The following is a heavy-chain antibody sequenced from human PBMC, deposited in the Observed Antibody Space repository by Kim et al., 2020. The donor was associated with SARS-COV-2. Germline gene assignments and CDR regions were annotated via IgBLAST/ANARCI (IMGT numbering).Heavy chain of an antibody. CDR3: ARLTRGGYYTLDY. D-gene: IGHD3-3*01. CDR2: IYYSGST. CDR1: GGSISSSSYY. V-gene: IGHV4-39*01. Sequence: SETLSLTCTVSGGSISSSSYYWGWIRQPQGKGLEWIGSIYYSGSTYYNPSLKSRVTISVDTSKNQFSLKLSSVTAADTAVYYCARLTRGGYYTLDYWGQGTLVTVSS. J-gene: IGHJ4*02.